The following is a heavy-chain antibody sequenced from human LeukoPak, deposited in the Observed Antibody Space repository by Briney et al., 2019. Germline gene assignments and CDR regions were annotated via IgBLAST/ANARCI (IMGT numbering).Heavy chain of an antibody. V-gene: IGHV3-21*01. Sequence: GRSLRLSCAASGFTFSSYGMHWVRQAPGKGLEWVSSISSSSSYIYYADSVKGRFTISRDNAKNSLYLQMNSLRAEDTAVYYCARVGDYYGSGSYSFDYWGQGTLVTVSS. CDR1: GFTFSSYG. CDR3: ARVGDYYGSGSYSFDY. J-gene: IGHJ4*02. CDR2: ISSSSSYI. D-gene: IGHD3-10*01.